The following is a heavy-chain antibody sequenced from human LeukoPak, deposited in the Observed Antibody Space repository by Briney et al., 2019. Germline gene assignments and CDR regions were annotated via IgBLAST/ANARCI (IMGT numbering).Heavy chain of an antibody. D-gene: IGHD5-18*01. J-gene: IGHJ5*02. Sequence: PGGSLRLSCAASGFTFDDYAMHWVRQAPGKGLEWVSGISWNSGSIGYADSVKGRFTISRDNAQNSLFLQMDSLRVEDTAVYYCARVGLDTAAWHISWFDPWGQGTRVTVSS. CDR3: ARVGLDTAAWHISWFDP. V-gene: IGHV3-9*01. CDR1: GFTFDDYA. CDR2: ISWNSGSI.